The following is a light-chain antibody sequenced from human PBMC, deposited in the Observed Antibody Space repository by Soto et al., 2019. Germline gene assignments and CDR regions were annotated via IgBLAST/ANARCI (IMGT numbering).Light chain of an antibody. V-gene: IGLV1-36*01. CDR1: ISNIGKNA. J-gene: IGLJ2*01. CDR3: AAWDDSLNGPV. CDR2: YDD. Sequence: QSVLTQPPSVSEAPRQRVTISCSGNISNIGKNAVNWYQHLPGEAPKLLIYYDDLLPSGVSDRFSGSKSGTSASLAISGLQYEDEADYYCAAWDDSLNGPVFGGGTKLTVL.